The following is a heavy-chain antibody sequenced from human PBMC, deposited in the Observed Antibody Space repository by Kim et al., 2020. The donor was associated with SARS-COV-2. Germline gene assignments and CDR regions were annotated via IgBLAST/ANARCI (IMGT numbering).Heavy chain of an antibody. CDR2: MYYSGST. CDR1: GGSISSHY. D-gene: IGHD3-9*01. CDR3: ARQCCYLLTGYYPLDVDY. J-gene: IGHJ4*01. Sequence: SETLSLTCTVSGGSISSHYWSWIRQTPGKGLEWIGYMYYSGSTNYNPSLKSRLTISVDTSKNQFSLKLSSVTAADTGVYYCARQCCYLLTGYYPLDVDY. V-gene: IGHV4-59*08.